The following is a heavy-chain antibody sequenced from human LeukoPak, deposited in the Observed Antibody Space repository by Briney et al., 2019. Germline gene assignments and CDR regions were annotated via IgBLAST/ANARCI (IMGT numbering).Heavy chain of an antibody. D-gene: IGHD3-10*01. V-gene: IGHV4-4*07. Sequence: SETLSLTCTVSGGSISSYYWSWIRQPAGKGLEWIGRIYTSGSTNYNPSLKSRVTMSVDTSKNQFSLKLSSVTAADTAVYYCARVGHYGWDNNWFDPWGQGTLVTVSS. CDR1: GGSISSYY. J-gene: IGHJ5*02. CDR2: IYTSGST. CDR3: ARVGHYGWDNNWFDP.